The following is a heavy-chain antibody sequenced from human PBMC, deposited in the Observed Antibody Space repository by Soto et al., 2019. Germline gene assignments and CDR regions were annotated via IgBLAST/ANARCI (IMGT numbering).Heavy chain of an antibody. V-gene: IGHV3-23*01. Sequence: GGSLRLYCAAYVFPSSTYALNWVRQAPGKGPEWVSTISESGHHTHYADSVKGRFTISRDKSKNTLSLQMNSLRVDDTAIYYCTKSDGCGGGACYTGTYYYFDVWGRGTLVTVSS. CDR2: ISESGHHT. J-gene: IGHJ2*01. CDR1: VFPSSTYA. CDR3: TKSDGCGGGACYTGTYYYFDV. D-gene: IGHD3-16*02.